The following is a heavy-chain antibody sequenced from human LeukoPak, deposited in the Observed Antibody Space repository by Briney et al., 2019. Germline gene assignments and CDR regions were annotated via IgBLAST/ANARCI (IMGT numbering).Heavy chain of an antibody. V-gene: IGHV4-59*01. CDR2: IYYSGST. Sequence: SETLSLTRTVSGGSISSYYWSWIRQPPGKGLEWIGYIYYSGSTNYNPSLKSRVTISVDTSKNQFSLKLSSVTAADTAVYYCARLYYYDSSGYSSGDYWGQGTLVTVSS. CDR3: ARLYYYDSSGYSSGDY. D-gene: IGHD3-22*01. J-gene: IGHJ4*02. CDR1: GGSISSYY.